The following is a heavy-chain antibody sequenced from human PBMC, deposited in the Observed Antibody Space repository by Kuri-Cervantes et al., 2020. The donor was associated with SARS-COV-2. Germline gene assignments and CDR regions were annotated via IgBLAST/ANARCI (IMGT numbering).Heavy chain of an antibody. V-gene: IGHV4-4*07. CDR3: ARYDYGDYVDAFDI. J-gene: IGHJ3*02. CDR2: IYPSGNT. CDR1: GGSISSYY. D-gene: IGHD4-17*01. Sequence: ESLKISCTVSGGSISSYYWSWIRQPAGKGLEWIGRIYPSGNTNYNPSLKSRVTMSVDTSKNQLSLKLSSVTAADTAVYYCARYDYGDYVDAFDIWGQGTMVTVSS.